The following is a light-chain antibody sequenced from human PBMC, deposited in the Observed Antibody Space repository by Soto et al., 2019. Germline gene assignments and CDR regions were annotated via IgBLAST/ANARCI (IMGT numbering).Light chain of an antibody. CDR1: QGVSSSY. Sequence: EIVLTQSPGTLSLSPGERATLSCRASQGVSSSYLAWYQQKPGQPPRLLIYGASSRATGIPDRFSGSGSGTDFTLPITRLEPEDFAVYSCQHYRTSFGGGTKVEIK. CDR2: GAS. J-gene: IGKJ4*01. CDR3: QHYRTS. V-gene: IGKV3-20*01.